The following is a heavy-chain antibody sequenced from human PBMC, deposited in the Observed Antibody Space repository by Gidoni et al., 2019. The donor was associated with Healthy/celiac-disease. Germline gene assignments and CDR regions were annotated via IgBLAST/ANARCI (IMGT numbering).Heavy chain of an antibody. J-gene: IGHJ4*02. CDR1: GFTFSNAW. CDR2: IKSKTDGGTT. V-gene: IGHV3-15*01. CDR3: TTEGVYYDSSDFGY. Sequence: EVQLVESGGGLVKPGGSLRLPCAASGFTFSNAWRSWVRQAPGKGLEWVGRIKSKTDGGTTDYAAPVKGRFTISRDDSKNTLYLQMNSLKTEDTAVYYCTTEGVYYDSSDFGYWGQGTLVTVSS. D-gene: IGHD3-22*01.